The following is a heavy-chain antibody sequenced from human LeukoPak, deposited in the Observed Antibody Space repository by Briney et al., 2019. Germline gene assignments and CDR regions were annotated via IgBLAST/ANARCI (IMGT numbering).Heavy chain of an antibody. Sequence: PGGSLRLSCAASGFTFSSYAMHWVRQAPGKGLEWVAVISYDGSNRYYADSMKGRFTISRDNSKNTLCLQMNSLRAEDTAVYYCARDFEVTTMTTSRFDYWGQGTPVTVSS. CDR3: ARDFEVTTMTTSRFDY. CDR1: GFTFSSYA. V-gene: IGHV3-30*04. J-gene: IGHJ4*02. CDR2: ISYDGSNR. D-gene: IGHD4-17*01.